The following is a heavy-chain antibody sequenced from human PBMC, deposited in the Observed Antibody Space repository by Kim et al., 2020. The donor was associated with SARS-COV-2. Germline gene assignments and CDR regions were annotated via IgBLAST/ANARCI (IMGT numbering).Heavy chain of an antibody. CDR1: GGSISSSNW. D-gene: IGHD3-3*01. Sequence: SETLSLTCAVSGGSISSSNWWSWVRQPPGKGLEWIGEIYHSGSTNYNPSLKSRVTISADKSKNQFSLKLSSVTAADTAVYYCARTVPVTIFGVVTAAVGGYFDYWGQGTLVTVSS. V-gene: IGHV4-4*02. CDR3: ARTVPVTIFGVVTAAVGGYFDY. CDR2: IYHSGST. J-gene: IGHJ4*02.